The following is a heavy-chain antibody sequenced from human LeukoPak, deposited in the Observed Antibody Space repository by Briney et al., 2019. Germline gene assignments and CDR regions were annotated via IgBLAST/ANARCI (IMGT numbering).Heavy chain of an antibody. J-gene: IGHJ4*02. Sequence: PGGSLRLSCTGSGFRFGGYALSWVRQAPGKGLERVGFIRSKALYGTSEYAASVEGRFTISRDDSNSIAYLQMNSLKTEDTAVYFCVRESVRDYYFDYWGQGTLVTVSS. CDR2: IRSKALYGTS. CDR1: GFRFGGYA. CDR3: VRESVRDYYFDY. D-gene: IGHD3-10*02. V-gene: IGHV3-49*04.